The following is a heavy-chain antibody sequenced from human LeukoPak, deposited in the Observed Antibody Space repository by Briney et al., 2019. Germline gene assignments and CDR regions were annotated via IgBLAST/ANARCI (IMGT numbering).Heavy chain of an antibody. CDR2: IYHSGST. D-gene: IGHD6-19*01. J-gene: IGHJ6*02. Sequence: SETLSLTCAVSGGSISSGGYSWSWIRQPPGKGLEWIGYIYHSGSTYYNPSLKSRVTISVDTSKNQFSLKLSSVTAADTAVYYCATDSGGTIYYYGMDVWGQGTTVTVSS. CDR1: GGSISSGGYS. CDR3: ATDSGGTIYYYGMDV. V-gene: IGHV4-30-2*02.